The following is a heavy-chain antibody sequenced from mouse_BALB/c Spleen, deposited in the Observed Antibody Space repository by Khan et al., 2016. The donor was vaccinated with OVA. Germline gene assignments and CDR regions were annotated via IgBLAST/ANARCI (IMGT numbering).Heavy chain of an antibody. J-gene: IGHJ4*01. CDR2: INPNNGGT. D-gene: IGHD3-3*01. CDR1: GYTFPEYT. CDR3: TRDAGRY. V-gene: IGHV1-18*01. Sequence: EVQLLESGPELVKPGASVKISCKTSGYTFPEYTVHWVKQSLGKSLDWIGVINPNNGGTAYNQKFKGKATLTVDQSSSTAYMEFRSLTSEDSAVYSCTRDAGRYWGQGTSVTVAS.